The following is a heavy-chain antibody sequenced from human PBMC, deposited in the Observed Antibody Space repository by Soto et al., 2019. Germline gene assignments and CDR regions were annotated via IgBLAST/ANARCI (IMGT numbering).Heavy chain of an antibody. CDR3: AKGRSYYYYYGVDV. Sequence: EVQLLESGGGLVQPGGPLRLSCAASGFTFRSCAMGWVRQAPGKGLEWVSDIIDSGASTYYADSVKGRFTISRDNSKSTLYLQMNSLRAEDTALYYCAKGRSYYYYYGVDVWGQGTTVTVSS. J-gene: IGHJ6*02. CDR2: IIDSGAST. V-gene: IGHV3-23*01. CDR1: GFTFRSCA.